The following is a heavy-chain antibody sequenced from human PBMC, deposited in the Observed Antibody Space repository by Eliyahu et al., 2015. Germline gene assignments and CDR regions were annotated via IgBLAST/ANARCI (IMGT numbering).Heavy chain of an antibody. CDR3: AKKPSYSSSTDYFDY. Sequence: EVQLVASGGGQVQPGGSLRLSCAASGFPFASXAMSWVRPGPGKGLEWVASTSGSGATTYLADSVKGRFTISRDNSKNTLFLQMTSLRAEDTALYFCAKKPSYSSSTDYFDYWGQGTLVTVSS. CDR2: TSGSGATT. CDR1: GFPFASXA. V-gene: IGHV3-23*04. J-gene: IGHJ4*02. D-gene: IGHD6-6*01.